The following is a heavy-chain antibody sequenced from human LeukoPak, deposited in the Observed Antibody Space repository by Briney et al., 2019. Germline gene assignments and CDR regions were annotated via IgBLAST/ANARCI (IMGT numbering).Heavy chain of an antibody. V-gene: IGHV6-1*01. Sequence: SQTLSLTCAISGDSVSSNSAAWNWIRQSPSRGLEWLGRTYYRSKWYNDHAVSVKSLITINPDTSKNQFSLQLNSVTPEDTAVYYCARDLRMVRGVITSWFDPWGQGTLVTVSS. D-gene: IGHD3-10*01. CDR1: GDSVSSNSAA. CDR2: TYYRSKWYN. J-gene: IGHJ5*02. CDR3: ARDLRMVRGVITSWFDP.